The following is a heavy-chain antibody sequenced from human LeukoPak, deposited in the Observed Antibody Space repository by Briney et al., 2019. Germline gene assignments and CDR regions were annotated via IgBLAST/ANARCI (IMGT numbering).Heavy chain of an antibody. CDR2: MFYRGST. CDR3: ARGLRRYSKAFPFDY. V-gene: IGHV4-61*01. Sequence: SETLSLTCTVSGASVSRGSYSWKWIRQPPGKGLEWIGYMFYRGSTNYNPSLKSRVTISVDSSKNQFSLNLSSVTAADTAVYYCARGLRRYSKAFPFDYWGQGTLVTVSS. J-gene: IGHJ4*02. D-gene: IGHD5-18*01. CDR1: GASVSRGSYS.